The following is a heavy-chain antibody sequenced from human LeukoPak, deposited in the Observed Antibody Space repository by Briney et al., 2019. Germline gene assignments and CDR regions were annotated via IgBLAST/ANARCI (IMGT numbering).Heavy chain of an antibody. J-gene: IGHJ4*02. CDR2: FYHSGST. D-gene: IGHD6-19*01. Sequence: SETLSLTCTVSGYSISSGYYWGWIRQPPGKGLEWIGSFYHSGSTYYNPSLKSRVTISVDTSKNQFSLKLSSVTAADTAVYYCATYSVAGDDFDYWGQGTLVTVSS. V-gene: IGHV4-38-2*02. CDR1: GYSISSGYY. CDR3: ATYSVAGDDFDY.